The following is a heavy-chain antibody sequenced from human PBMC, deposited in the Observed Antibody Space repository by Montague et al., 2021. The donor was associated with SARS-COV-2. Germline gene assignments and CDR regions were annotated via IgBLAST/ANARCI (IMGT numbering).Heavy chain of an antibody. CDR3: ARRIASAGNAFDV. V-gene: IGHV5-51*01. Sequence: QSGAEVKKPGESLKISCKGSGDTFPTYWIGWVRQMPGKGLEWMGIIFPDNSDTRYSQSFQGQVFFSADKSISTAYLQWSRLKASDTAMYFCARRIASAGNAFDVWGQGTMVTVSS. CDR2: IFPDNSDT. D-gene: IGHD6-13*01. J-gene: IGHJ3*01. CDR1: GDTFPTYW.